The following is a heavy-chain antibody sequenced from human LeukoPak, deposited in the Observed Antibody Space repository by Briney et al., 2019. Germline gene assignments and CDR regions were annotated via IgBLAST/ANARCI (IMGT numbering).Heavy chain of an antibody. Sequence: PGGSLRLSCAASGFTFSSYSMNWVRQAPGKGLEWVSSISSSSYIYYADSVKGRFTISRDNAKNSLYLQMNSLRAEDTAVYYCARDRVLRYFDWLPDDAFDIWGQGTMVTVSS. D-gene: IGHD3-9*01. V-gene: IGHV3-21*01. J-gene: IGHJ3*02. CDR3: ARDRVLRYFDWLPDDAFDI. CDR1: GFTFSSYS. CDR2: ISSSSYI.